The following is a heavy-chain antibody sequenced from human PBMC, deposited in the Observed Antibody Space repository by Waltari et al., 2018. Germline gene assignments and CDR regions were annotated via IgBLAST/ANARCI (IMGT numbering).Heavy chain of an antibody. CDR1: GFTFSSYA. V-gene: IGHV3-64*01. Sequence: EVQLVESGGGLVQPGGSLRLSYAASGFTFSSYAMHWVRQAPGKGLEYVSAISSNGGSTYYANSVKGRFTISRDNSKNTLSLQMGSLRPEDMGVYYCARMQVEMATISAFDIWGQGTMVTVSS. J-gene: IGHJ3*02. D-gene: IGHD5-12*01. CDR3: ARMQVEMATISAFDI. CDR2: ISSNGGST.